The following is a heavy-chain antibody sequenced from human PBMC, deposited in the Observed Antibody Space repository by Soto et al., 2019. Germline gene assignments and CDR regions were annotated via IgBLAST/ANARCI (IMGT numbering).Heavy chain of an antibody. V-gene: IGHV3-23*01. CDR3: AKVDYGGSFDY. Sequence: EVQLLDSGGGLVQPGGSLRLSCVASGLTFSSYAMSWVRQVPGKGLEWVSLIGGSGTNTYYADSVKGRFTISRDNSKNRLDLQMTSLRAEDTAVYYCAKVDYGGSFDYWGQGTPVTVSS. J-gene: IGHJ4*02. CDR1: GLTFSSYA. CDR2: IGGSGTNT. D-gene: IGHD4-17*01.